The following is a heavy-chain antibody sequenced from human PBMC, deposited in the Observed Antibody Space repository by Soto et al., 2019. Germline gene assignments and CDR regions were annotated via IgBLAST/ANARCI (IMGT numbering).Heavy chain of an antibody. J-gene: IGHJ4*02. CDR1: GFTFRSYA. V-gene: IGHV3-23*01. CDR3: AKGRAYRAVAGTDY. Sequence: GSLRLSCTVSGFTFRSYATSWVRQAPGGGLEWVSTIIGSGYETSYADSVEGRVTISRDNSKNTLFLQMHSLRAEDTAIYYCAKGRAYRAVAGTDYWGQGALVTVSS. D-gene: IGHD6-19*01. CDR2: IIGSGYET.